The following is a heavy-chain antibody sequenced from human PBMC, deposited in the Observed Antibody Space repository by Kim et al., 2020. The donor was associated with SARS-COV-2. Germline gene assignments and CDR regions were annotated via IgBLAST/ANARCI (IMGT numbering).Heavy chain of an antibody. CDR2: ISYDGSNK. J-gene: IGHJ5*01. D-gene: IGHD6-19*01. Sequence: GGSLRLSCAASGFTFSNYPMHWVRQAPGKGLEWVAIISYDGSNKYYADSVKGRFTISRDNSKNTLYLQMNSLGAEDTAVYYCARGGSGWLHDSWGQGTLVTVSS. CDR3: ARGGSGWLHDS. CDR1: GFTFSNYP. V-gene: IGHV3-30*04.